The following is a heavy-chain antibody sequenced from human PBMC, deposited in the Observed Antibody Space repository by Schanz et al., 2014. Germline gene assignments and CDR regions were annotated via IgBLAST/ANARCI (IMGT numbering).Heavy chain of an antibody. CDR3: ARGSPENMIRGELDY. CDR2: INPIGGST. J-gene: IGHJ4*02. D-gene: IGHD3-10*01. Sequence: QVQLVQSGAEMKKPGASVKVSCKASGYTFTSYSMHWVRQAPGQGLEWMGIINPIGGSTTYAQKFRGAVTLTTDTSTDTAYLELTSLRSEDTAVYYCARGSPENMIRGELDYWGQGTLVTDSS. V-gene: IGHV1-46*03. CDR1: GYTFTSYS.